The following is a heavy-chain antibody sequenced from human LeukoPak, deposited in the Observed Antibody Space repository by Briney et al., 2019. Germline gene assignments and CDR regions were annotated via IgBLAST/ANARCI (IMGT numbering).Heavy chain of an antibody. V-gene: IGHV3-72*01. CDR1: GFTFSDHY. Sequence: GGSLRLSCAVSGFTFSDHYMDWVRQAPGRGLEWVGRIRNKANSYTTEYAASVKGRFTISRDDSKNSVFLQMNNLKTEDSAVYYCAISSSSGFTLFDYWGQGILVIVSS. CDR2: IRNKANSYTT. CDR3: AISSSSGFTLFDY. D-gene: IGHD6-13*01. J-gene: IGHJ4*02.